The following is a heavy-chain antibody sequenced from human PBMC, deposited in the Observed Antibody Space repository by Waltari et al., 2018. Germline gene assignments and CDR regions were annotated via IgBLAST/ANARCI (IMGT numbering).Heavy chain of an antibody. CDR3: ARGSELQWLSWIQPSYYGMDV. J-gene: IGHJ6*02. V-gene: IGHV4-34*01. D-gene: IGHD6-19*01. Sequence: QVQLQQWGAGLLKPSETLSLTCAVYGGSFSGYYWSWIRQPPGKGLEWIGEINHSGSTNYNPSLKSRVTISVDTSKNQFSLKLSSVTAADTAVYYCARGSELQWLSWIQPSYYGMDVWGQGTTVTVSS. CDR2: INHSGST. CDR1: GGSFSGYY.